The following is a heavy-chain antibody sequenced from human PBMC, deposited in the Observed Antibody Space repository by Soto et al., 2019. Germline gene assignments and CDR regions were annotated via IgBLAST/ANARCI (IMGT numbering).Heavy chain of an antibody. V-gene: IGHV1-58*01. CDR1: GFTFTSSA. Sequence: SVKVSCKASGFTFTSSAVQWVRQARGQRLEWIGWIVVGSGNTNYAQKFQERVTITRDMSTSTAYMELSSLRSEDTAVYYCARDKRQQLDHRGFDYWGQGTLVTVSS. D-gene: IGHD6-13*01. CDR2: IVVGSGNT. CDR3: ARDKRQQLDHRGFDY. J-gene: IGHJ4*02.